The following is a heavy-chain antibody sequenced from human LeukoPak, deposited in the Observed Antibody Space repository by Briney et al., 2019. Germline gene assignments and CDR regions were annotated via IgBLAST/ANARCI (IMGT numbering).Heavy chain of an antibody. D-gene: IGHD6-13*01. CDR1: GFTFSSYS. V-gene: IGHV3-21*01. CDR2: ISSSSSYI. Sequence: GGSLRLSCAASGFTFSSYSMNWVRQAPGKGLEWVSSISSSSSYIYYADSVKGRFTISRDNAKNSLYLQMNSLRAEDTAVYYCARGAAAGTVTAEWGQGTLVTVSS. J-gene: IGHJ4*02. CDR3: ARGAAAGTVTAE.